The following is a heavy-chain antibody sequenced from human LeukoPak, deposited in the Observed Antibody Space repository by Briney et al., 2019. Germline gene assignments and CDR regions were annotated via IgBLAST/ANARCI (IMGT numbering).Heavy chain of an antibody. CDR3: ARRAGAYSHPYDY. V-gene: IGHV3-53*01. J-gene: IGHJ4*02. CDR1: GFTFSSYE. D-gene: IGHD4/OR15-4a*01. CDR2: IYSGGST. Sequence: GGSLRLSCAASGFTFSSYEMNWVRQAPGKGLEWVSFIYSGGSTHYSDSVKGRFTISRDNSKNTLYLQMNSLRAEDTAVYYCARRAGAYSHPYDYWGQGTLVTVSS.